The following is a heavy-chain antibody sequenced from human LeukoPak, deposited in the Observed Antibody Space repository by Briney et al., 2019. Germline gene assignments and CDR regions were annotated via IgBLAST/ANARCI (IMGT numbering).Heavy chain of an antibody. D-gene: IGHD1-26*01. Sequence: ASVKVSCEASGYTFTSYGISWVRQAPGQGLEWMGWISAYNGNTNYAQKLQGRVTMTTDTSTSTAYMELRSLRSDDTAVYYCAKDGGGSYFLNYFDYWGQGTLVTVSS. CDR3: AKDGGGSYFLNYFDY. J-gene: IGHJ4*02. CDR1: GYTFTSYG. CDR2: ISAYNGNT. V-gene: IGHV1-18*01.